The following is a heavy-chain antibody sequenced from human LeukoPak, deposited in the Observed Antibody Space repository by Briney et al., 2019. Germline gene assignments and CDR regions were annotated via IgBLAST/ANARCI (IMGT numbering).Heavy chain of an antibody. D-gene: IGHD5-18*01. CDR1: GGSISSGGYY. Sequence: SQTLSLTCTVSGGSISSGGYYWSWIRQHSGKGLEWIGHIYYSGSTYYNPSLKSRVTISVDTSKNQFSLKLSSVTAADTAVYYCARADVDTAMVMDYWGQGTLVTVSS. J-gene: IGHJ4*02. CDR2: IYYSGST. CDR3: ARADVDTAMVMDY. V-gene: IGHV4-31*03.